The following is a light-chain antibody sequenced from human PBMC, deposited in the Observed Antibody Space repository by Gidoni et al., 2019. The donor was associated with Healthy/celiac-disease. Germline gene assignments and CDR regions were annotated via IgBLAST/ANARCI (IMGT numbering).Light chain of an antibody. Sequence: EIVLAQSPATLSFSPCERATLSCRASHSVSSYVACYQQKPCQATRLLIYDASNRATSTPARCSGSGARTDFTTTSSRLEPEDFAVYYCQQRSNWPFTFGHGTKVDIK. V-gene: IGKV3-11*01. CDR2: DAS. J-gene: IGKJ3*01. CDR1: HSVSSY. CDR3: QQRSNWPFT.